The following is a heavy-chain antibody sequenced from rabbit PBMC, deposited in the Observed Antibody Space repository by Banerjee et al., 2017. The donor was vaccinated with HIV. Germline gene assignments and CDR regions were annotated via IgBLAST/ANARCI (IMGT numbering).Heavy chain of an antibody. CDR3: ARDSGVWGNGYNL. V-gene: IGHV1S45*01. CDR1: GFDLSNYYY. D-gene: IGHD3-1*01. J-gene: IGHJ4*01. Sequence: QEQLVESGGGLVKPEGSLALTCRASGFDLSNYYYMCWVRQAPGKGLEWIACIYTSGGSTYYAAWAKGRFTISKTSSTTVTLQVTSLTAADTATYFCARDSGVWGNGYNLWGQGTLVTVS. CDR2: IYTSGGST.